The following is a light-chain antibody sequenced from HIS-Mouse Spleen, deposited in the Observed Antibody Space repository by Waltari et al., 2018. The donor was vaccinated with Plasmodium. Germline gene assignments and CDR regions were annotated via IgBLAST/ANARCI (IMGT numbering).Light chain of an antibody. Sequence: DIQMTQSPSSLPAPVGDRVTITCRASQSISSYLNWYQQKPGKAPKLLIYAASSLQSGVPSRFSGSGSGTDFTLTISSLQPEDFATYYCQQSYSTPGTFGGGTKVEIK. CDR2: AAS. V-gene: IGKV1-39*01. J-gene: IGKJ4*01. CDR1: QSISSY. CDR3: QQSYSTPGT.